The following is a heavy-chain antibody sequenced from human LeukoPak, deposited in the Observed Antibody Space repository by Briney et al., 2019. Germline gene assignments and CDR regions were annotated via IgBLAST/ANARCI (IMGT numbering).Heavy chain of an antibody. CDR2: INHSGST. D-gene: IGHD2-21*01. CDR1: GGSFSGYY. V-gene: IGHV4-34*01. CDR3: ARRCPGCGGAQDY. J-gene: IGHJ4*02. Sequence: PSETLSLTCAVYGGSFSGYYWSWIRQPPGKGLEWIGEINHSGSTNYNPSLKSRVTISVDTSKNQFSLKLSSVTAADTAVYYCARRCPGCGGAQDYWGQGTLVTVSS.